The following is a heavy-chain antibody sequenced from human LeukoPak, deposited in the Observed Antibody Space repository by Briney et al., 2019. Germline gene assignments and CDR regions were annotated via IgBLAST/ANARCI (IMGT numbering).Heavy chain of an antibody. CDR3: AKEGAYYDFWSGYYPRFDY. V-gene: IGHV3-30*04. CDR1: GFTFSSYV. CDR2: ISYDGSNE. J-gene: IGHJ4*02. Sequence: GGSLRLSCAASGFTFSSYVMHWVRQAPGKGLEWVAIISYDGSNEYYADSVKGRFTISRDNSKNTLYLQMNSLRAEDTAVYYCAKEGAYYDFWSGYYPRFDYWGQGTLVTVSS. D-gene: IGHD3-3*01.